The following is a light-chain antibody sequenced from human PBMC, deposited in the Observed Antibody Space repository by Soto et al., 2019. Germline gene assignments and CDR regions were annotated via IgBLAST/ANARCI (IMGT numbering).Light chain of an antibody. J-gene: IGKJ5*01. Sequence: DIQMTQSPSSLSASVGDRVTITCRASQGISNFLAWYQQKPGKVPKLLMYAASTLQSGVPSRFSGSGSGTDFTLTISSLQPEDVATYYCQKYNPGPITFGQGTRLEIK. CDR2: AAS. V-gene: IGKV1-27*01. CDR3: QKYNPGPIT. CDR1: QGISNF.